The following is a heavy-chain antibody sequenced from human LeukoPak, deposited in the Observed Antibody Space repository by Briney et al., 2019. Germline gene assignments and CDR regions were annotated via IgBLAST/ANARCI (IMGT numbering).Heavy chain of an antibody. CDR1: GGSFSGYY. D-gene: IGHD3-22*01. J-gene: IGHJ4*02. Sequence: SETLSLTCAVYGGSFSGYYWSWIRQPPGKGLEWIGDINHSGSTNYNPSLKSRVTISVDTSKNQFSLKLSSVTAADTAVYYCARDYYYDSSGTSAPFDYWGQGTLVTVSS. CDR3: ARDYYYDSSGTSAPFDY. CDR2: INHSGST. V-gene: IGHV4-34*01.